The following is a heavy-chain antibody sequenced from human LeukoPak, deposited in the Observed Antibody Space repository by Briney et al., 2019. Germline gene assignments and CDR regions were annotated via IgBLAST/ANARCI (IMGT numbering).Heavy chain of an antibody. J-gene: IGHJ4*02. Sequence: GGSLSLSCAASGFTFSIFWIYWVRHAPGKGLVWVSRSKSDGSETIYADYVKGRYTIARDNAKNTLYLQMDSLRAEDTAVYYCARVRMGDDFNPFDYWGQGTLVTVSS. V-gene: IGHV3-74*01. CDR1: GFTFSIFW. CDR3: ARVRMGDDFNPFDY. D-gene: IGHD3-16*01. CDR2: SKSDGSET.